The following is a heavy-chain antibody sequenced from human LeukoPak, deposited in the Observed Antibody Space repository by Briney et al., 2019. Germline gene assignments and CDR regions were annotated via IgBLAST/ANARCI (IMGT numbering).Heavy chain of an antibody. V-gene: IGHV1-18*04. Sequence: APVKVSCKASGYTFINYGFSWVRQAPGQGLEWMGWISGYNGNTNYLQRFQGRVTMTTDTSTNTVYMELRSLRSDDTAVYYCARLSTNSRVGGYDPQWYFDLWGRGTLVTVSS. D-gene: IGHD5-12*01. CDR3: ARLSTNSRVGGYDPQWYFDL. J-gene: IGHJ2*01. CDR2: ISGYNGNT. CDR1: GYTFINYG.